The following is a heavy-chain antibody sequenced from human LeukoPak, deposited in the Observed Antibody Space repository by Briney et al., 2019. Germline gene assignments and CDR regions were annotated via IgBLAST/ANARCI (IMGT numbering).Heavy chain of an antibody. V-gene: IGHV3-9*01. CDR1: GFTFDDYA. CDR3: AKDIVGVTTSPTPLYGMDV. CDR2: ISWNSGSI. Sequence: PGGSLRLSCAASGFTFDDYAMHWVRQAPGEGLEWVSGISWNSGSIGYADSVKGRFTISRGNAKNSLYLQMNSLRAEDTALYYCAKDIVGVTTSPTPLYGMDVWGQGTTVTVSS. D-gene: IGHD4-4*01. J-gene: IGHJ6*02.